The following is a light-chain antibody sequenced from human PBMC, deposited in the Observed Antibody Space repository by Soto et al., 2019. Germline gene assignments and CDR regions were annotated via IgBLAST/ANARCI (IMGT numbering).Light chain of an antibody. CDR1: PSVSSSY. V-gene: IGKV3-20*01. Sequence: IVLPPSPGPLSLSPGERATLSCRASPSVSSSYLAWYQQKPGQAPRLLIYGASSRATGIPDRFSGSGSGTDFTLTISRLEPEDFAVYYCQQYGSSPAYTFGQGTKLEIK. J-gene: IGKJ2*01. CDR2: GAS. CDR3: QQYGSSPAYT.